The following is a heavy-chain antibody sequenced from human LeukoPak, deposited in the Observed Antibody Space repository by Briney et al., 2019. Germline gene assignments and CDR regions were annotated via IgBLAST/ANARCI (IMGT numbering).Heavy chain of an antibody. CDR1: GSIFNEFY. V-gene: IGHV3-11*04. D-gene: IGHD3-3*01. Sequence: GGSLRLSCSASGSIFNEFYMSWIRQAPGKGLECVSYVTTTGDPVYYTDSVKGRFTISRDNAKNSLYLQMNSLRAEDTAVYYCARDLMRFLEWVNWGQGTLVTVSS. CDR2: VTTTGDPV. J-gene: IGHJ4*02. CDR3: ARDLMRFLEWVN.